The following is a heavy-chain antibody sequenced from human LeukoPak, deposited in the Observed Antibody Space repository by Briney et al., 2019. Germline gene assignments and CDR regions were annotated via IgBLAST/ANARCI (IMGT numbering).Heavy chain of an antibody. J-gene: IGHJ3*02. V-gene: IGHV1-69*06. CDR2: IIPIFGTA. CDR1: GGTFSSYA. Sequence: ASVKVSCKASGGTFSSYAISWVRQAPGQGLEWMGGIIPIFGTANYAQKFQGRVTIIADTSTSTAYMELSSLKSEDTAVYYCARDVGAKIAFDIWGQGTMVTVSS. D-gene: IGHD1-26*01. CDR3: ARDVGAKIAFDI.